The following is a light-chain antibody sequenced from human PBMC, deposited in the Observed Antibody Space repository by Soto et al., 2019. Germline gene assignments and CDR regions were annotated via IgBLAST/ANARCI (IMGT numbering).Light chain of an antibody. V-gene: IGLV6-57*03. CDR2: EDN. CDR3: HSYDPNNWV. CDR1: SGSIASNY. Sequence: NFMLTQPHSVSESPGKTVTISCTRSSGSIASNYVQWYQQRPGCAPTTMIYEDNRRPSGVPDRFSGSIDSSSNSASLPVSGLKTEDEADYYCHSYDPNNWVFGGGTKLTVL. J-gene: IGLJ3*02.